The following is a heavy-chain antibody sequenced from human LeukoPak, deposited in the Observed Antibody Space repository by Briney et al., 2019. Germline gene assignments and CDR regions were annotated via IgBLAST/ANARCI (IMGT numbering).Heavy chain of an antibody. CDR1: GYSFTSYW. D-gene: IGHD6-19*01. CDR3: ARQGSIAVATSRGYYYGMDV. V-gene: IGHV5-51*01. Sequence: GESLKISCKGSGYSFTSYWIGWVRQMPGKGLEWMGIIYPGDSDTRYSPSFQGQVTISADKSISTAYLQWSSLKASDTAMYYCARQGSIAVATSRGYYYGMDVWGQGTTVTVSS. J-gene: IGHJ6*02. CDR2: IYPGDSDT.